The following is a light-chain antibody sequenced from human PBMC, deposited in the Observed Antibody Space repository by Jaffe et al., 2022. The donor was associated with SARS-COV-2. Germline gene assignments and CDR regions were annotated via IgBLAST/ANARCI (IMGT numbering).Light chain of an antibody. Sequence: SYELTQPPSVSVSPGQTARITCSGDALPKQYAYWYQQKPGQAPVLVIYKDSERPSGIPERFSGSSSGTTVTLTISGVQAEDEADYYCQSADSSGTYPWVVFGGGTKLTVL. CDR1: ALPKQY. CDR2: KDS. V-gene: IGLV3-25*03. J-gene: IGLJ2*01. CDR3: QSADSSGTYPWVV.